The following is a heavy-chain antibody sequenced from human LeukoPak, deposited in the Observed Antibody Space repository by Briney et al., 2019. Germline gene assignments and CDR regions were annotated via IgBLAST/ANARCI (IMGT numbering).Heavy chain of an antibody. CDR1: GFTFSSYA. CDR3: ANPFGSGSISYYFDY. CDR2: ISYDGSNK. V-gene: IGHV3-30-3*01. J-gene: IGHJ4*02. Sequence: GGSLRLSCAASGFTFSSYAMHWVRQAPGKGLEWVAVISYDGSNKYYADSVKGRFTISRDNSKNTLYLQMNSLRAEDTAVYYCANPFGSGSISYYFDYWGQGTLVTVSS. D-gene: IGHD3-3*01.